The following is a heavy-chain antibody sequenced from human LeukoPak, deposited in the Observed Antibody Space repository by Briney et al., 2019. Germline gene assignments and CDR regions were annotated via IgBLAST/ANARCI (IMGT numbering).Heavy chain of an antibody. D-gene: IGHD6-19*01. CDR1: GYTITSYY. V-gene: IGHV1-46*01. J-gene: IGHJ6*03. Sequence: ASVKVSCKASGYTITSYYLHWVRQAPGQGLEWMGTINPSGGSTNYAQKFQDRVTMTRDTSTSTAYMELSSLRSEDTAVYYCARDGEQWLAIYYYYMDVWGKGTTVTVSS. CDR2: INPSGGST. CDR3: ARDGEQWLAIYYYYMDV.